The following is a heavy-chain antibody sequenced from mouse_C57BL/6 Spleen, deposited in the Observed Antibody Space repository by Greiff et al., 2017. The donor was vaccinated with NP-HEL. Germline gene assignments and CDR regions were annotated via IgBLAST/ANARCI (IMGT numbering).Heavy chain of an antibody. Sequence: DVKLQESGPGMVKPSQSLSLTCTVTGYSITSGYDWHWIRHFPGNKLEWMGYISYSGSTNYNPSLNSRISITQDTSKNHFFLKLNPVTTEDTATYYCARGDYYVSSPAWFAYWGQGTLVTVSA. CDR3: ARGDYYVSSPAWFAY. CDR1: GYSITSGYD. CDR2: ISYSGST. V-gene: IGHV3-1*01. D-gene: IGHD1-1*01. J-gene: IGHJ3*01.